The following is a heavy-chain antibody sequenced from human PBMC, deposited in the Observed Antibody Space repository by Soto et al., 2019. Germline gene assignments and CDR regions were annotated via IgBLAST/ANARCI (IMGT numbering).Heavy chain of an antibody. CDR3: ARDDVLVPANYDYYGMDV. Sequence: QVQLVQSGAEVKKPGASVKVACKASGYTFTCYYMHWVRQAPGQGLEWMGWINPNSGGTNYAQKFQGWVTMTRDPSISTAYKELSRLRSDDTSVYYCARDDVLVPANYDYYGMDVWGQGTTVTVSS. CDR1: GYTFTCYY. CDR2: INPNSGGT. D-gene: IGHD2-2*01. J-gene: IGHJ6*02. V-gene: IGHV1-2*04.